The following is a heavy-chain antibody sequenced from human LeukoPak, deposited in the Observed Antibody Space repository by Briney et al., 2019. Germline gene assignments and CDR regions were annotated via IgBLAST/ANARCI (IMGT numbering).Heavy chain of an antibody. J-gene: IGHJ3*02. V-gene: IGHV3-23*01. Sequence: GGSLRLSRAASGFTFSSYVMTWVRQAPGKGLEWVSTISGSGGSTYYADSVKGRFTISRDNSKNTLFLQMNSLRAEDTAVYYCARGTTGALDIRGQGTMVTVSS. D-gene: IGHD1-1*01. CDR2: ISGSGGST. CDR3: ARGTTGALDI. CDR1: GFTFSSYV.